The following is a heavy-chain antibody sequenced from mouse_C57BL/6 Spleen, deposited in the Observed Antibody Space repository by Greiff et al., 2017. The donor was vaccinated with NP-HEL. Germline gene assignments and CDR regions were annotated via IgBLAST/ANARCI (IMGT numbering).Heavy chain of an antibody. J-gene: IGHJ2*01. Sequence: EVQLVESGGGLVKPGGSLKLSCAASGFTFSSYAMSWVRQTPEKRLEWVATISDGGSYTYYPDNVKGRFIISRDNAKNNLYLQMSHLKSEDTAMYYCARWIYYRGSSSYYFDYWRQGTTLTVSS. CDR2: ISDGGSYT. V-gene: IGHV5-4*01. CDR1: GFTFSSYA. CDR3: ARWIYYRGSSSYYFDY. D-gene: IGHD1-1*01.